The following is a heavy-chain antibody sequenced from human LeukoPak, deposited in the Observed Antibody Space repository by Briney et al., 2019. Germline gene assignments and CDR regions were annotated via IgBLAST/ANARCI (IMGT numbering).Heavy chain of an antibody. Sequence: ASVKVSCKASGYTFTNYGISWVRQAPGQGLEWMGWISAYNSYTNYAQKLQGRVTMTTDTSTSTAYMELRSLRSDDTAVYYCARMMTPRLYYDSSGYYYGALDIWGQGTMVTVSS. J-gene: IGHJ3*02. CDR1: GYTFTNYG. V-gene: IGHV1-18*01. CDR2: ISAYNSYT. CDR3: ARMMTPRLYYDSSGYYYGALDI. D-gene: IGHD3-22*01.